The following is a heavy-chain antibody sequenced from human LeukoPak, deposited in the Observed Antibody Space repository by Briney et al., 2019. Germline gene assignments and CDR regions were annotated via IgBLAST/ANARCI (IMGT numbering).Heavy chain of an antibody. V-gene: IGHV1-2*02. D-gene: IGHD3-9*01. J-gene: IGHJ4*02. CDR3: ARSPDILTGENFDY. CDR1: GYTFSGYY. CDR2: INPKSGGT. Sequence: PRASVKVSCKASGYTFSGYYMHWVRQAPGQGLEWMGWINPKSGGTNEAQKFHDRVTMTRDTSIRTAYMEVSRLRSDDTAVYYCARSPDILTGENFDYWGQGTLVTVSS.